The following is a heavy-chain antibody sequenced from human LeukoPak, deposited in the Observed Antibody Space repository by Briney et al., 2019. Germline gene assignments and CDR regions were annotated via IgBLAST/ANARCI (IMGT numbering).Heavy chain of an antibody. J-gene: IGHJ6*03. CDR3: ARDHSPYDFWSGYYIGDVGMDV. CDR1: GGSISSYY. CDR2: IYYSGST. V-gene: IGHV4-30-4*08. D-gene: IGHD3-3*01. Sequence: PSETLSLTCTVSGGSISSYYWSWIRQPPGKGLEWIGYIYYSGSTYYNPSLKSRVTISVDTSKNQFSLKLSSVTAADTAVYYCARDHSPYDFWSGYYIGDVGMDVWGKGTTVTVSS.